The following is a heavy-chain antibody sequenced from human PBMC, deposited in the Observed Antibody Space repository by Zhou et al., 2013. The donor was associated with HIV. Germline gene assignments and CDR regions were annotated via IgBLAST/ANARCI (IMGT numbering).Heavy chain of an antibody. CDR2: ISAYNGDT. J-gene: IGHJ4*02. Sequence: QVQLVQSGAEMKKPGASVAVSCKASGYTFTSYGITWVRQAPGQGLEWLGWISAYNGDTNYAQKLQGRVTMTTDTSTSTAYMELRSLRSDDTAVYYCARVSSSFVYFDSWGQGTLVTVSS. CDR1: GYTFTSYG. V-gene: IGHV1-18*01. CDR3: ARVSSSFVYFDS. D-gene: IGHD6-13*01.